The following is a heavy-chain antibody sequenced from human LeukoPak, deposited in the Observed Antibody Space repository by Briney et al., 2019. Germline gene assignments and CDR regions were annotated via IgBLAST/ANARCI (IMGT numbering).Heavy chain of an antibody. J-gene: IGHJ3*02. CDR1: GGTFSSYA. Sequence: SVKVSCKASGGTFSSYAIRWVRQAPGQGLEWMGGIIPIFGTANYAQKFQGRVTITTDESTSTAYMELSSLRSEDTAVYYCARDSDYYDSSGYSSRRADIWGQGTMVTVSS. CDR3: ARDSDYYDSSGYSSRRADI. V-gene: IGHV1-69*05. D-gene: IGHD3-22*01. CDR2: IIPIFGTA.